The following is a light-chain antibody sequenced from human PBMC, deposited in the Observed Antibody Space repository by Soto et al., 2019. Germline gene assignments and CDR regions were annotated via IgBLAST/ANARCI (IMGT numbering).Light chain of an antibody. Sequence: EIVVTQSPATLSASPGERVTLSCRASQFVSRRLAWYQQRPGQVPRLLIYDTSTRALGISARFSGSGSGTEFTLTISRLQSEDFAVYYCQQYIHWPPGMFGPGTTVDIK. J-gene: IGKJ1*01. CDR2: DTS. CDR1: QFVSRR. CDR3: QQYIHWPPGM. V-gene: IGKV3-15*01.